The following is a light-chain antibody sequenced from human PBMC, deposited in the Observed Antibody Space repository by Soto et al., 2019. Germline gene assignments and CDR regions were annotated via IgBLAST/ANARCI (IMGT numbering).Light chain of an antibody. V-gene: IGLV2-14*01. CDR3: SSYTSSSTLI. J-gene: IGLJ2*01. CDR1: SSDVGDYNY. CDR2: DVS. Sequence: QPVLTQPASVSGSPGQSITISCTGTSSDVGDYNYVSWYQQYPGKAPKLIIYDVSNRPSGVSNRFSGSKSGNTASLTISGLQAEDEADYYCSSYTSSSTLIFGGGTKVTVL.